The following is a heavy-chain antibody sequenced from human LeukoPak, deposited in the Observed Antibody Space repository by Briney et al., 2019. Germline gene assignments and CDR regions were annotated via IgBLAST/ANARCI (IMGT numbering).Heavy chain of an antibody. CDR1: GFTFSSYA. Sequence: PGGSLRLSRAASGFTFSSYAMSWVRQAPGKGLEWVSAISGSGGSTYYADSVKGRFTISRDNSKNTLYLQMNSLRAEDTAVYYCAGGYCSSTSCRPDPFDIWGQGTMVTVSS. CDR3: AGGYCSSTSCRPDPFDI. CDR2: ISGSGGST. D-gene: IGHD2-2*01. V-gene: IGHV3-23*01. J-gene: IGHJ3*02.